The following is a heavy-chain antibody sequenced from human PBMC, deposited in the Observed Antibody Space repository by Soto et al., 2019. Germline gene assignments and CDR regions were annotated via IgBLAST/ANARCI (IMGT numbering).Heavy chain of an antibody. Sequence: SENLSLTSTVSGFSIIRGGYYWDWIRQPPGKGLEWIGNIYYSGSTNYNPSLESRVTISVDTSKNQFSLKLSSVTAADTAVYYCARQTDSYYTFDAFDIWGQGTMVS. CDR2: IYYSGST. V-gene: IGHV4-39*01. J-gene: IGHJ3*02. CDR1: GFSIIRGGYY. D-gene: IGHD3-22*01. CDR3: ARQTDSYYTFDAFDI.